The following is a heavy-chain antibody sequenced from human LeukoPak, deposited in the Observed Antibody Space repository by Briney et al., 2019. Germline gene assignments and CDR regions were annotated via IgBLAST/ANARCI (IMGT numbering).Heavy chain of an antibody. CDR1: GFTFRSSW. Sequence: GGSLRLSCAASGFTFRSSWMHWVRQAPGKGPVWVSRIKSDGSSTRFADSVQGRFTISRDNGKNTLYLQMNSLRAEDTAVYYCARGGDSSNWYPGYFDYRGQGALVTVSS. V-gene: IGHV3-74*01. CDR2: IKSDGSST. CDR3: ARGGDSSNWYPGYFDY. J-gene: IGHJ4*02. D-gene: IGHD6-13*01.